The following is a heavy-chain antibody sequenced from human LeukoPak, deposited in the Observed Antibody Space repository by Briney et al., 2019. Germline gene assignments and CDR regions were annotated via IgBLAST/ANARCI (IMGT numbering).Heavy chain of an antibody. CDR2: IKQDGSEK. CDR1: GFTFSTYW. D-gene: IGHD2-2*02. CDR3: ARVFSTSCYRY. V-gene: IGHV3-7*01. J-gene: IGHJ4*02. Sequence: PGGSLRLSCAASGFTFSTYWMSWVRQAPGKGLGWVANIKQDGSEKYYVGSVKGRFTISRDNAKNSLYLQMNSLRAEDTAVYYCARVFSTSCYRYXGQGXXXXVSS.